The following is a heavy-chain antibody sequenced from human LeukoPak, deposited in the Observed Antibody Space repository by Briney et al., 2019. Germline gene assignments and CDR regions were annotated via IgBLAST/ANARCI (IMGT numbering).Heavy chain of an antibody. V-gene: IGHV3-23*01. CDR2: ISGSGGSI. CDR3: AKGAAYYYCYGMDV. D-gene: IGHD2-15*01. J-gene: IGHJ6*04. CDR1: GFTFSSYA. Sequence: PGGSLRLSCAASGFTFSSYAMSWVRQAPGKGLEWVSAISGSGGSIYYADSVKGRFTISRDNSRNTLYLQMSSLRAEDTAVYYCAKGAAYYYCYGMDVWGKGTTVTVSS.